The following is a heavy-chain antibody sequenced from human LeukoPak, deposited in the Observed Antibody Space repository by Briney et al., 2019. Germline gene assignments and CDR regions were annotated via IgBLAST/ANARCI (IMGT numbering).Heavy chain of an antibody. J-gene: IGHJ4*02. V-gene: IGHV3-43*02. CDR1: GLPIADFA. Sequence: GGSLRLSCVASGLPIADFAMHWVRQAPGKGLECVSLISGDCFSTFFADAVKGRFSISRDNSKNSLSLEMNSLRTEDTAMYYCARESGKFDYWGQGTLVAVSS. CDR3: ARESGKFDY. CDR2: ISGDCFST.